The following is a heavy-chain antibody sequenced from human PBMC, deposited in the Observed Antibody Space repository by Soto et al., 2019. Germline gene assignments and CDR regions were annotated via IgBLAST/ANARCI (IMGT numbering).Heavy chain of an antibody. J-gene: IGHJ4*02. CDR2: ISYDGSNK. CDR1: GFTFSSYG. Sequence: QVQLVASGGGVVQPGRSLRLACAASGFTFSSYGMHWVRQAPGKGLEWGAVISYDGSNKYYADSVKGRFTISRDNSKNTLYLQMNSLRAEDTAVYYCAKGEAYYDILTGRFDYWGQGTLVTVSS. CDR3: AKGEAYYDILTGRFDY. D-gene: IGHD3-9*01. V-gene: IGHV3-30*18.